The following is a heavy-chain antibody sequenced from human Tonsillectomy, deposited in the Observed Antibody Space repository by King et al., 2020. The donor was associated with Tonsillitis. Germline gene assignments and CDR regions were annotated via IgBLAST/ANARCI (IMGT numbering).Heavy chain of an antibody. D-gene: IGHD4-23*01. V-gene: IGHV4-59*01. Sequence: QLQESGPGLVKPSETLSLTCTVSGGSISSYYWSWIRQPPGKGLEWLGYIYSSGNANYNPSLESRVTISVDTSKNQFSLKLKSVTAADTAVYFCARDPRWGYHDYWGQGTLVAVAS. CDR3: ARDPRWGYHDY. CDR1: GGSISSYY. J-gene: IGHJ4*02. CDR2: IYSSGNA.